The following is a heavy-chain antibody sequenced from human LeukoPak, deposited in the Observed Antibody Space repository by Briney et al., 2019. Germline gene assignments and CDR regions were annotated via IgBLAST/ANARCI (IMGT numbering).Heavy chain of an antibody. CDR3: VFFSYGPYLFGINM. V-gene: IGHV3-20*01. D-gene: IGHD5-18*01. CDR1: GFSFSNYN. J-gene: IGHJ3*02. CDR2: INWNGGST. Sequence: GGSLRLSCAASGFSFSNYNMNWVRQAPGKGLEWVSGINWNGGSTSYADSVKGRFTISRDNAKNSLSLQMNSLRAEDTAVYHCVFFSYGPYLFGINMWGQGTMVTVSS.